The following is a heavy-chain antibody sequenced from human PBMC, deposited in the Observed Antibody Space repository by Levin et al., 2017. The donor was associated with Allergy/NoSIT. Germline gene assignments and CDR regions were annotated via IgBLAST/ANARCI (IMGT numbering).Heavy chain of an antibody. J-gene: IGHJ4*02. Sequence: GGSLRLSCAASGFTFSSYSMNWVRQAPGKGLEWISYIGYDSSPTHYADSVRGRFTISRDNAKNSLYLQMNSLRAEDTAIYYCASKALPVDSDYWGQGTLVTVSS. CDR1: GFTFSSYS. CDR3: ASKALPVDSDY. D-gene: IGHD2-15*01. CDR2: IGYDSSPT. V-gene: IGHV3-48*01.